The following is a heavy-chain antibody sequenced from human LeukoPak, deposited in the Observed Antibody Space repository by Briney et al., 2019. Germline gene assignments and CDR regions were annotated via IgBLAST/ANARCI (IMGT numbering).Heavy chain of an antibody. V-gene: IGHV3-66*01. CDR1: GXTVTNND. Sequence: GGSLRLSCAASGXTVTNNDMNWVRQAPGKGLEWVSVIYSGGSTYFADSVKGRFTISRDNSKNTLSLQMNSLRAEDTAVYYCARDLISGPATHDSWGQGALVTVSS. CDR3: ARDLISGPATHDS. J-gene: IGHJ4*02. CDR2: IYSGGST. D-gene: IGHD2-15*01.